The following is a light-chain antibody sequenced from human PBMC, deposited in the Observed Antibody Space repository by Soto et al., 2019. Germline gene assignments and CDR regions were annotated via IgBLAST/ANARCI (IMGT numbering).Light chain of an antibody. CDR2: DND. V-gene: IGLV1-51*01. J-gene: IGLJ1*01. Sequence: QSVLTQPPSVSAAPGQRVTISCSGGRSNIGNYYVSWYHQLPGTAPKVLIFDNDKRPSGIPDRFSGSKSGTSATLAITGIQTGDAGEYSCGAWDDSLNVSLFGGGTKVTVL. CDR1: RSNIGNYY. CDR3: GAWDDSLNVSL.